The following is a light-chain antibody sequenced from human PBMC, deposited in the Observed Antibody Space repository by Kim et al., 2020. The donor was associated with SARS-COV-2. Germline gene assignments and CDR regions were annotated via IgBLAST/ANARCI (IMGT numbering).Light chain of an antibody. J-gene: IGLJ3*02. CDR3: QSYESSNQV. CDR1: SGSIARKW. Sequence: GKPVNVSCTAISGSIARKWEQWYQQRPGSAPTTVIYKDNQRPSGVPDRFSGSIDSSSNSASLTISGLKTEDEADYCCQSYESSNQVFGGGTQLTVL. CDR2: KDN. V-gene: IGLV6-57*02.